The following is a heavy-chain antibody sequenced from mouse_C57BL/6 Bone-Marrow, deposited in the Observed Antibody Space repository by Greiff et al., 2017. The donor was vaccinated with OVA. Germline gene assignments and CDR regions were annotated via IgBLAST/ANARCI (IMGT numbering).Heavy chain of an antibody. D-gene: IGHD3-3*01. CDR3: ARSGWVWFAY. CDR2: IDPSDSYT. Sequence: VQLQQPGAELVRPGTSVKLSCKASGYTFTSYWMHWVKQRPGQGLEWIGVIDPSDSYTNYNQKFKGKATLTVDTSSSTAYMQLSSLTSEDSAVYYCARSGWVWFAYWGQGTLVTFSA. J-gene: IGHJ3*01. CDR1: GYTFTSYW. V-gene: IGHV1-59*01.